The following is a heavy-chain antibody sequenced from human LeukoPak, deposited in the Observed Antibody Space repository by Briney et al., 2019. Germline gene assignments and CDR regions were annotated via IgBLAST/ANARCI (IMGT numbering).Heavy chain of an antibody. V-gene: IGHV3-30*02. CDR3: AKRLTDTSSWYDVNAFDI. J-gene: IGHJ3*02. CDR2: IRYDGNNK. Sequence: GGSLRLSCAASGFTFSTYGMHWVRQAPGKGLEWVSFIRYDGNNKYYADSVKGRFTISRDNSKNTLYLQMDSLRAEDTAAYYCAKRLTDTSSWYDVNAFDIWGQGTMVTVSS. CDR1: GFTFSTYG. D-gene: IGHD6-13*01.